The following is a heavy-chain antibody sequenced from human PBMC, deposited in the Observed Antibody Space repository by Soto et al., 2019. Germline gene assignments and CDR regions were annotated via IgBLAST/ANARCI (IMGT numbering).Heavy chain of an antibody. Sequence: SETLSLTCTVSGGSVSSGSYYWSWIRQPPGKGLEWIGYIYYSGSTNYNPSLKSRVTISVDTSKNQFSLKLSSVTAADTAVYYCARAVPATVAADYWGQGTLVTVSS. CDR3: ARAVPATVAADY. J-gene: IGHJ4*02. V-gene: IGHV4-61*01. D-gene: IGHD2-2*01. CDR2: IYYSGST. CDR1: GGSVSSGSYY.